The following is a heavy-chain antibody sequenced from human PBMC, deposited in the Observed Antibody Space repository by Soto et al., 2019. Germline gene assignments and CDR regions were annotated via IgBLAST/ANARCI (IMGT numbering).Heavy chain of an antibody. CDR2: ISGSGGST. D-gene: IGHD6-6*01. CDR1: GFTFSSYA. CDR3: AKVPQGSGQLVRGYFQH. J-gene: IGHJ1*01. V-gene: IGHV3-23*01. Sequence: GGSLRLSCAASGFTFSSYAMSWVRQAPGKGLEWVSAISGSGGSTYYADSVKGRFTISRDNSKNTLYLQMNSLRAEDTAVYYCAKVPQGSGQLVRGYFQHWGQGTLVTVSS.